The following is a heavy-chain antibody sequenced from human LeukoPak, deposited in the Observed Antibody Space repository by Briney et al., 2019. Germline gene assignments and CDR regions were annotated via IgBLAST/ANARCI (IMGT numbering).Heavy chain of an antibody. D-gene: IGHD2-8*01. V-gene: IGHV3-21*01. CDR2: ITSGDFV. CDR3: ARGGYCTNGVCYYGDYGRDY. CDR1: GFTFSAYS. Sequence: PGGSLRLSCAVSGFTFSAYSMNWVRQAPGKGLEWVSSITSGDFVYFADSLKGRFTISRDNAKSSLYLQMNSLRAEDTAVYYCARGGYCTNGVCYYGDYGRDYWGQGTLVTVSS. J-gene: IGHJ4*02.